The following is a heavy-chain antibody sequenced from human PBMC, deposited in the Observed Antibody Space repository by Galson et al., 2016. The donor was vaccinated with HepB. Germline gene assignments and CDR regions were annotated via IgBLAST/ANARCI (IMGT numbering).Heavy chain of an antibody. CDR1: GDSVSSSTAA. Sequence: CAISGDSVSSSTAAWIWIRQSPSRGLEWLGRTYYRSKWYNDYAVSVKSRININPDTSKNPFSLQMSSVTPEDTAVYYCAREVRYSPSGGMDVWGQGTTVTFSS. J-gene: IGHJ6*02. V-gene: IGHV6-1*01. CDR2: TYYRSKWYN. D-gene: IGHD3-9*01. CDR3: AREVRYSPSGGMDV.